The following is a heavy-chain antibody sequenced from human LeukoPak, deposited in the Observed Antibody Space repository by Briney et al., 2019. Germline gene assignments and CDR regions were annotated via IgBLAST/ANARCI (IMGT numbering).Heavy chain of an antibody. Sequence: ASVKVSCKASGYTFTGYYMHWVRQAPGQGLEWMGWISPNSGGTNYAQKFQGRVTMTRDKSISTAYMEVSRLRSDDTAVYYCARSPMAVAGGIDYWGQGTLVTVSS. J-gene: IGHJ4*02. CDR3: ARSPMAVAGGIDY. CDR2: ISPNSGGT. CDR1: GYTFTGYY. V-gene: IGHV1-2*02. D-gene: IGHD6-19*01.